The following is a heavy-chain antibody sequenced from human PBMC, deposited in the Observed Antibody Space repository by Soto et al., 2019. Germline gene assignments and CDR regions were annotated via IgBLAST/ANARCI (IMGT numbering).Heavy chain of an antibody. V-gene: IGHV1-18*01. Sequence: ASVKVSCKASGGTFSSYTISWVRQAPGQGLEWMGRISAILGNANYAQKFQGRVTMTTDTSTSTAYMELRSLRSDDTAVYYCASNSYSSPVYYFDYWGQGTLVTVSS. CDR1: GGTFSSYT. D-gene: IGHD6-13*01. J-gene: IGHJ4*02. CDR3: ASNSYSSPVYYFDY. CDR2: ISAILGNA.